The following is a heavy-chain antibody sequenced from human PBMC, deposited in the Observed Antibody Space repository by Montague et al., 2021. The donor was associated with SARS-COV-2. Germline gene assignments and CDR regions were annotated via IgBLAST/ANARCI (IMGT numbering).Heavy chain of an antibody. CDR2: IDWDDDK. J-gene: IGHJ6*02. CDR3: ARMTTVTYPYYYYYGMDV. Sequence: PALVKPTQTLTLTRTFSGFSLSTSGMCVSWIRQPPGKALEWLALIDWDDDKYYSTSLKTRLTISKDTSKNQVVLTMTNMDPVDTATDYCARMTTVTYPYYYYYGMDVWGQGTTVTVSS. V-gene: IGHV2-70*01. CDR1: GFSLSTSGMC. D-gene: IGHD4-17*01.